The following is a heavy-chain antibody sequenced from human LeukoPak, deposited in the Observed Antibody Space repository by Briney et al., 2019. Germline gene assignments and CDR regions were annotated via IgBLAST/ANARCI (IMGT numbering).Heavy chain of an antibody. Sequence: PSQTLSLTCTVSGGSISSGGYYWSWIRQHPGKGLEWIGYIYYSGSTYYNPSLKSRVTISVDTSKNQFSLKLSSVTAADTAVYYCARLVGINGDYGLSVAFDIWGQGTMVTVSS. CDR3: ARLVGINGDYGLSVAFDI. D-gene: IGHD4-17*01. CDR1: GGSISSGGYY. CDR2: IYYSGST. V-gene: IGHV4-31*03. J-gene: IGHJ3*02.